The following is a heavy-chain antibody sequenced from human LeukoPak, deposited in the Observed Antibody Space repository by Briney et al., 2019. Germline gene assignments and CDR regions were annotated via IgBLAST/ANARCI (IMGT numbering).Heavy chain of an antibody. V-gene: IGHV3-33*08. CDR1: GFTFSSYA. J-gene: IGHJ4*02. D-gene: IGHD6-25*01. CDR3: ARGYSSDSGVLDY. Sequence: PGGSLRLSCAASGFTFSSYAMSWVRQAPGKGLEWVAVIWYDGSNKYYADSVRGRLTISRDNSKNTVYLQMNSLRAEDTAVYYCARGYSSDSGVLDYWGQGTLVTVSS. CDR2: IWYDGSNK.